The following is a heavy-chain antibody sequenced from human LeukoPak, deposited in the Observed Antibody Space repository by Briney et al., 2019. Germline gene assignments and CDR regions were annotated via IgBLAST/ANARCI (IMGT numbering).Heavy chain of an antibody. CDR2: TYYSGST. CDR3: VGGSYPLEY. Sequence: LRLSCAASGFTFSSYAMSWIRQHPGKGLECIGFTYYSGSTHYNPSLESRVTISVDTSKNQLSLKLNSVTAADTAVYYCVGGSYPLEYWGQGALVTVSS. CDR1: GFTFSSYA. J-gene: IGHJ4*02. D-gene: IGHD1-26*01. V-gene: IGHV4-31*02.